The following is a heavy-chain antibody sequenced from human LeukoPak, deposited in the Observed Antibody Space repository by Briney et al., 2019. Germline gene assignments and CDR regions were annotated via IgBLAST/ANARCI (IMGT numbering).Heavy chain of an antibody. Sequence: SETLSLTCTVSGGSISSYYWSWIRQPPGKGLEWIGYIYYSGSTNYNPSLKSRVTISVATSKNQFSLKLNSVTAADTAVYYCARVLGGDSDYDSSGHNYFDYWGQGTLVTVSS. CDR3: ARVLGGDSDYDSSGHNYFDY. CDR2: IYYSGST. CDR1: GGSISSYY. V-gene: IGHV4-59*12. J-gene: IGHJ4*02. D-gene: IGHD3-22*01.